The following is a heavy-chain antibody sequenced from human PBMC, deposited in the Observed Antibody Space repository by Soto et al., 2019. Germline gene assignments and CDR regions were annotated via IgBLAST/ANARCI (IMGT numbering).Heavy chain of an antibody. CDR1: GYTFTDYW. CDR3: ARPFESSGRFDY. V-gene: IGHV5-51*01. Sequence: GESLKISCKGSGYTFTDYWIGWVRQLPGKGLEWMWIIYPGDSDTRYSPSFQGQVAITADKSTSTAYLQWNTLKASDTAMYYCARPFESSGRFDYWGQGTPVTVSS. CDR2: IYPGDSDT. J-gene: IGHJ4*02. D-gene: IGHD6-19*01.